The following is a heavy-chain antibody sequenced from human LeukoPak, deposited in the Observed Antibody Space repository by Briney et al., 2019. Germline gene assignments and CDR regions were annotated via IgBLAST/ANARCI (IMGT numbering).Heavy chain of an antibody. V-gene: IGHV3-30*02. Sequence: GGSLRLSCVAPGFTFSTYGMHWVRQAPGRGLDWVAFIWYDGTNKYYADSVKGRFIISRDNSKNTLYLQMNSLRLEDTAVYYCAKSYSYGYDYWGQGTLVTASS. CDR2: IWYDGTNK. J-gene: IGHJ4*02. CDR1: GFTFSTYG. CDR3: AKSYSYGYDY. D-gene: IGHD5-18*01.